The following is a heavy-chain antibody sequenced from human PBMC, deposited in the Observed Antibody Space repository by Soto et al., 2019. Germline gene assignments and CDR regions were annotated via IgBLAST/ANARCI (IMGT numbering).Heavy chain of an antibody. J-gene: IGHJ6*02. V-gene: IGHV4-34*01. CDR3: ARGLKMITFGGVIVMNYYGMDV. D-gene: IGHD3-16*02. CDR2: INHSGST. CDR1: GGSFSGYY. Sequence: PSETLSLTCAVYGGSFSGYYWSWIRQPPGKGLEWIGEINHSGSTNYNPSLKSRVTISVDTSKNQFSLKLSSVTAADTAVYYCARGLKMITFGGVIVMNYYGMDVWGQGTTVT.